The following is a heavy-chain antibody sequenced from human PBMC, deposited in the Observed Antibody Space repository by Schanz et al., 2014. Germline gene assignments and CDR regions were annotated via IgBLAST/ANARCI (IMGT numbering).Heavy chain of an antibody. V-gene: IGHV1-18*01. Sequence: QVQLVQSGGEVKKPGASATVSCKASGYTFNNHGISWVRQAPGQGLEWMGWISVYHGHTNYAEKVHGRVTMTTDTSTSPADMELRSLVADDTAVYYCVRHAGWAFGDYHGMDVWGQGTSVTVSS. J-gene: IGHJ6*02. CDR3: VRHAGWAFGDYHGMDV. CDR1: GYTFNNHG. D-gene: IGHD3-10*01. CDR2: ISVYHGHT.